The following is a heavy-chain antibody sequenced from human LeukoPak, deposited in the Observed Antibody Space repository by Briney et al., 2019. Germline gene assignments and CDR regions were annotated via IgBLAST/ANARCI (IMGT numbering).Heavy chain of an antibody. J-gene: IGHJ4*02. CDR2: IYTSGST. V-gene: IGHV4-4*07. D-gene: IGHD2-15*01. CDR3: AREGDYCSGGSCYSRYFDY. Sequence: SETLSLTCTVSGASVSDYYWSWVRQPAGKGLEWIGRIYTSGSTNYNPSLKSRVTMSVDTSKNQFSLKLSSVTAADTAVYYCAREGDYCSGGSCYSRYFDYWGQGTLVTVSS. CDR1: GASVSDYY.